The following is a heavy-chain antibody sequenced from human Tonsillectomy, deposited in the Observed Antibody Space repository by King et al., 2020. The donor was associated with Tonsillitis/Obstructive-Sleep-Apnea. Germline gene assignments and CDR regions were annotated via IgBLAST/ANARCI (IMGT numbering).Heavy chain of an antibody. Sequence: VQLVESGGGVVQPERSLRLSCAASGFTFSSYAVHWVRQAPGKGLEWVAVIYLVGSNKYYTGSVRGRFTISRDNSKNTLYLQLNSLRVEDTAVYYCARDGDNSRYMDVWGKGTTVTVSS. J-gene: IGHJ6*03. CDR3: ARDGDNSRYMDV. V-gene: IGHV3-30*04. CDR2: IYLVGSNK. D-gene: IGHD2-21*01. CDR1: GFTFSSYA.